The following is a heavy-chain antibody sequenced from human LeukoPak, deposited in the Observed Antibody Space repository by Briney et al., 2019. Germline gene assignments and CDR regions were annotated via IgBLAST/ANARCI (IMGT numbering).Heavy chain of an antibody. J-gene: IGHJ4*02. CDR1: AFTASSNT. CDR2: IYSGGRT. D-gene: IGHD4-17*01. V-gene: IGHV3-53*01. CDR3: AREPRTSTVTTIGY. Sequence: GTPRPSSAASAFTASSNTMSTASQAPGKGLEWASIIYSGGRTYYAASVKGRFTISRDNSKNTLYLQMNSLRAEDTAVYYSAREPRTSTVTTIGYWGQGTLVTVSS.